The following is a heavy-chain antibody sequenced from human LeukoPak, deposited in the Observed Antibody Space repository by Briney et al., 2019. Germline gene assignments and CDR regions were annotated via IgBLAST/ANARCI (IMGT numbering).Heavy chain of an antibody. V-gene: IGHV1-18*01. CDR1: GYTFTSYG. CDR3: ARDPAYYYDSSGSHTFDY. CDR2: ISAYNGNT. D-gene: IGHD3-22*01. J-gene: IGHJ4*02. Sequence: ASVKVSCKASGYTFTSYGISWVRQAPGQGLEWMGWISAYNGNTNYAQKLQGRVTITTDTSTSTAYMELRSLRSDDTAVHYCARDPAYYYDSSGSHTFDYWGQGTLVTVSS.